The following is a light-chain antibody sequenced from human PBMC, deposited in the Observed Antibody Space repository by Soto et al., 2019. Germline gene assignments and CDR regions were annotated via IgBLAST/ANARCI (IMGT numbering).Light chain of an antibody. CDR3: QQYNNYPYT. CDR1: ESIGAW. Sequence: DIQMTQSPFTLSASVGDRVTITCRASESIGAWLAWYQQKPGKAPKLLIYDASSLESGVPSRFSGSASGTQFTLTISSLQPDDFATYFCQQYNNYPYTFGQGTKLEFK. J-gene: IGKJ2*01. CDR2: DAS. V-gene: IGKV1-5*01.